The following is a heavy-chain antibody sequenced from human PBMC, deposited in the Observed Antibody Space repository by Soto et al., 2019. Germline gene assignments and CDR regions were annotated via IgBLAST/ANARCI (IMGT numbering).Heavy chain of an antibody. CDR2: IYWDDDK. CDR3: ARSKYSISSFDY. D-gene: IGHD6-6*01. CDR1: GFSLSTDDVG. Sequence: SGPTLVNPTQTLTLTCTFSGFSLSTDDVGVGWIRQPPGTALDWLAVIYWDDDKRYSPSLKSRLTITKDTSKTQVLLTMTNMDPVDTATYFCARSKYSISSFDYWGQVALVPVSS. J-gene: IGHJ4*02. V-gene: IGHV2-5*02.